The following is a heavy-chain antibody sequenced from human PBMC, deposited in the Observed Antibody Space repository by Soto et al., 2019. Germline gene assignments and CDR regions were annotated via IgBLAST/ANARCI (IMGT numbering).Heavy chain of an antibody. D-gene: IGHD4-17*01. CDR3: ARLMATVANDC. CDR2: FYYSGST. J-gene: IGHJ4*02. V-gene: IGHV4-59*08. CDR1: GVSIGNHH. Sequence: PSETLSLTCTVSGVSIGNHHWSWTRQSPGKGLEWIGYFYYSGSTYYSPSFSSRVAISVDTSKNQFSLKLSSLTAADTAVYYCARLMATVANDCWGQGTLVTVSS.